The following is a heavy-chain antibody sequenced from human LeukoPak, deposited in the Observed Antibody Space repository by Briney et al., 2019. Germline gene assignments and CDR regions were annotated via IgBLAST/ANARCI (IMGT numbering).Heavy chain of an antibody. J-gene: IGHJ4*02. CDR3: ARAEGGSGWRFDY. CDR1: GYTLTNHG. V-gene: IGHV1-18*04. Sequence: ASLKVSCKPSGYTLTNHGISWVRQAPRQGLDWMGWISGPNGKTNYPQKFQRRVTLTTATSTSTAYMDMRSLRSAATALYYCARAEGGSGWRFDYWGQGTLVTVSS. D-gene: IGHD6-19*01. CDR2: ISGPNGKT.